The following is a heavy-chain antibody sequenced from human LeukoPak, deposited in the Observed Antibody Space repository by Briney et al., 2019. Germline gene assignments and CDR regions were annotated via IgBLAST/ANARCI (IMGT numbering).Heavy chain of an antibody. V-gene: IGHV3-48*03. Sequence: GGSLRLSCAASGFTFSSYEMNWVRQAPGKGLEWVSYIGSSGSTIYYADSVKGRFTISRDDAKNSLYLQMNSLRAEDTAVYYCARVGGEWPRRGNDIWGQGTMVTVSS. D-gene: IGHD3-16*01. CDR3: ARVGGEWPRRGNDI. CDR1: GFTFSSYE. CDR2: IGSSGSTI. J-gene: IGHJ3*02.